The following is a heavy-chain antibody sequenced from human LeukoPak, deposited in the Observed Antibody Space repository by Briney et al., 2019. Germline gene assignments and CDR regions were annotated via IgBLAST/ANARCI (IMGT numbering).Heavy chain of an antibody. CDR1: GYSISSGYY. CDR3: ASSCSSTSCHAAFDI. J-gene: IGHJ3*02. CDR2: IYHSGST. Sequence: SETLSLTCTVSGYSISSGYYWVWIRQPPGKGLEWIGSIYHSGSTYYNPSLKSRVTISVDTSKNQFSLKLSSVTAADTAVYYCASSCSSTSCHAAFDIWGQGTMVTVSS. D-gene: IGHD2-2*01. V-gene: IGHV4-38-2*02.